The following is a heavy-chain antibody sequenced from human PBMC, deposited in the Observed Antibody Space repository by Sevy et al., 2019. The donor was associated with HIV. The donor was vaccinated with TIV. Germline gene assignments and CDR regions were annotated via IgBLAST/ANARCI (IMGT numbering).Heavy chain of an antibody. J-gene: IGHJ5*02. CDR2: INQGGSEK. CDR3: ARALAAAALS. V-gene: IGHV3-7*04. CDR1: GFTFSAYW. Sequence: GGSLRLSCAASGFTFSAYWMHWVRQAPGKGLEWVANINQGGSEKYYVDSVKGRFTISRDNAKNSLFLQMNSLRAEDTAVYYWARALAAAALSLGQGALVTVSS. D-gene: IGHD2-2*01.